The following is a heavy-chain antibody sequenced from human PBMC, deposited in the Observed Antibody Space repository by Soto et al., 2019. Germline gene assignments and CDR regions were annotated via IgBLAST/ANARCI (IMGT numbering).Heavy chain of an antibody. CDR1: GFTFTDHY. J-gene: IGHJ6*02. CDR2: TKNNPNNYTT. Sequence: QPGGSLRLSCLASGFTFTDHYMDWVRLAPGPGLERVARTKNNPNNYTTTYAASVKGRFTISRDDSESSLYLQLNYLKTEDTAVYYCARENRRDYYGYDPREVWGQGTTVTVSS. V-gene: IGHV3-72*01. CDR3: ARENRRDYYGYDPREV.